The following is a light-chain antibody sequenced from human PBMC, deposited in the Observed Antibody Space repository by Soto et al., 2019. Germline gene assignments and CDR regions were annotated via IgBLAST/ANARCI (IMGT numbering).Light chain of an antibody. CDR3: QQYVSSSYT. V-gene: IGKV3-20*01. J-gene: IGKJ2*01. CDR2: ATS. CDR1: QSFASSY. Sequence: EIMLTQSPGTLSLSPGERATLSCRASQSFASSYLGWYQQKPGQAPRLLIYATSSRATGIPDRFSGSGSGTDFTLTIIRLEPEDFAVYYCQQYVSSSYTFGQGTKLEIK.